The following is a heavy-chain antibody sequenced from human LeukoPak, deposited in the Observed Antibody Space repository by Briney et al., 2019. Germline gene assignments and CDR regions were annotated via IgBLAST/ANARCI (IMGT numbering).Heavy chain of an antibody. CDR3: ARAYYDFWSGYYTDGGY. Sequence: ASVKVSCKASGYTFTGYYMHWVRQAPGQGLEWMGWINPNSGGTNYAQKFQGRVTMTRDTSISTAYMELSRLRSDDTAVYYCARAYYDFWSGYYTDGGYWGQGTLVTVSS. V-gene: IGHV1-2*02. CDR1: GYTFTGYY. D-gene: IGHD3-3*01. J-gene: IGHJ4*02. CDR2: INPNSGGT.